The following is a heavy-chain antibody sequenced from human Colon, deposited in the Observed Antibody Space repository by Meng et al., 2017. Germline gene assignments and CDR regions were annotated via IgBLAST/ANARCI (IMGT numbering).Heavy chain of an antibody. D-gene: IGHD3-10*01. J-gene: IGHJ4*02. V-gene: IGHV1-3*01. CDR1: GYTFTTYA. CDR2: INAGNGDT. CDR3: AREFGGLRSFEY. Sequence: QVQLVQSGAEVKKPGASVKVSCKASGYTFTTYALHGVRQAPGQTLEWMGWINAGNGDTEYSQNFQGRVTLTGDTSASTAYMELTSLRSEDTAVYYCAREFGGLRSFEYWGRGTLVTVSS.